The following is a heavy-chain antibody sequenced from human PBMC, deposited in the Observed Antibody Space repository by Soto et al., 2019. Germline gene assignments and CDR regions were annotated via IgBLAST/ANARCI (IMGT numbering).Heavy chain of an antibody. D-gene: IGHD3-10*01. Sequence: QVQLVQSGGEVRKPGASVKVSCKASGYTFTSYGVSWVRQAPGQGLEWMGWIRAYTGYTNYAQKFQGRVTITTDTSTSTAYMELRSLISDDTAVYYCARDLSYYGSGSYYPYYYGMDVWGQGTTVTVSS. CDR2: IRAYTGYT. J-gene: IGHJ6*02. CDR3: ARDLSYYGSGSYYPYYYGMDV. V-gene: IGHV1-18*04. CDR1: GYTFTSYG.